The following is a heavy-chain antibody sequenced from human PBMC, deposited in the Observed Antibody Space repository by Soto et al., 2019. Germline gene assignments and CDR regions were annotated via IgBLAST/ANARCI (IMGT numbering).Heavy chain of an antibody. D-gene: IGHD4-17*01. Sequence: EVQLVESGGGLVQPGGSLRLSCSASGFTFSSYAMHWVRQAPGKGLEYVSAISSNGGSTYYADSVKGRFTISRDNSKNTLYLQMSSLRAEDTAVYYCVKEGDYGVGYYYYGMDVWGQGTTVTVSS. CDR2: ISSNGGST. J-gene: IGHJ6*02. V-gene: IGHV3-64D*06. CDR3: VKEGDYGVGYYYYGMDV. CDR1: GFTFSSYA.